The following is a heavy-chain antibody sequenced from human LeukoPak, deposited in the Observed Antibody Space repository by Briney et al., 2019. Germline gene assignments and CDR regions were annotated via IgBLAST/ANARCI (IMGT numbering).Heavy chain of an antibody. CDR1: GFTFSTYS. D-gene: IGHD1-26*01. CDR3: AREGDEDDDAFDI. V-gene: IGHV3-21*01. CDR2: ISTSSSYI. J-gene: IGHJ3*02. Sequence: GGSLRLSCAASGFTFSTYSMNWVRQAPGKGLEWVSSISTSSSYIYYADSVKGRFTISRDNAKNSLYLQMNSLRAEDTAVYYCAREGDEDDDAFDIWGQGTTVTVSS.